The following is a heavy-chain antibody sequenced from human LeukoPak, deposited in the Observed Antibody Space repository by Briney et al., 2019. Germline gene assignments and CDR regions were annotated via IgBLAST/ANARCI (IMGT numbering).Heavy chain of an antibody. Sequence: SETLSLTCTVSGGSISSYYWSWIRQPPGKGLEWIGYIYYSGSTNYNPSLKSRVTISVDTFKNQFSLRLSSVTAADTAVYYCARDAGGSYYGSGSYDSWGQGTLVTVSS. CDR3: ARDAGGSYYGSGSYDS. CDR2: IYYSGST. J-gene: IGHJ5*01. D-gene: IGHD3-10*01. V-gene: IGHV4-59*01. CDR1: GGSISSYY.